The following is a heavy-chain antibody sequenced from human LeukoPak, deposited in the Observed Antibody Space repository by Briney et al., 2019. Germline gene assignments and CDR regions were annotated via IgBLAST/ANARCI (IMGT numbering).Heavy chain of an antibody. J-gene: IGHJ4*02. CDR1: GGSISSSSYY. CDR3: ARDLYSSSSAYFDY. V-gene: IGHV4-39*07. CDR2: TYYSGST. Sequence: PSETLSLTCTVSGGSISSSSYYWGWIRQPPGKGLEWIGSTYYSGSTYYNPSLKSRVTISVDTSKNQFSLKLSSVTAADTAVYYCARDLYSSSSAYFDYWGQGTLVTVSS. D-gene: IGHD6-6*01.